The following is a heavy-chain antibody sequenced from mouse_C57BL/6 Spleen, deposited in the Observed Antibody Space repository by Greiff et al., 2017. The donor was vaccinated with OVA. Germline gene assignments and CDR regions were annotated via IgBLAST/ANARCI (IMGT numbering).Heavy chain of an antibody. Sequence: EVMLVESGGGLVKPGGSLKLSCAASGFTFSDYGMHWVRQAPEKGLEWVAYISSGSSTIYYADTVKGRFTISRDNAKNTLFLQMTSLRSEDTDMYYCARGDYDGYFDVWGTGTTVTVSS. J-gene: IGHJ1*03. V-gene: IGHV5-17*01. D-gene: IGHD2-4*01. CDR1: GFTFSDYG. CDR3: ARGDYDGYFDV. CDR2: ISSGSSTI.